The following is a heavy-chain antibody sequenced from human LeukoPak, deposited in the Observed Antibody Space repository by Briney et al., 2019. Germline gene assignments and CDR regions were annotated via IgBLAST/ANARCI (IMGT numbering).Heavy chain of an antibody. V-gene: IGHV6-1*01. Sequence: SQTLSLTCAISGDSVSSNSAAWNWIRQSPSRGLEWLGRTYYRSKWYNNYAASVKSRITISPDTSKNQFSLHLNSVTPEDTAVYYCAKDGGDYGSSYAMDVWGQGTTVTVSS. D-gene: IGHD4-17*01. J-gene: IGHJ6*02. CDR2: TYYRSKWYN. CDR3: AKDGGDYGSSYAMDV. CDR1: GDSVSSNSAA.